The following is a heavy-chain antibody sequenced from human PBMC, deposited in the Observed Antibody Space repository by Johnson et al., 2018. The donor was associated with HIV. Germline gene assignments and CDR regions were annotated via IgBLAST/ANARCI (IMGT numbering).Heavy chain of an antibody. D-gene: IGHD1-26*01. CDR2: IDWSGGRT. Sequence: VQLVESWGGLVQPGGSLRLSCAASGFTFDDYGMSLVRQAPGKGLEWVSGIDWSGGRTGYVDSVKGRFTISRDNAKNSLYLQMNSLRAEDTALYCCARGSGSYYSNAFDIWGQGTMVTVSS. V-gene: IGHV3-20*04. CDR3: ARGSGSYYSNAFDI. J-gene: IGHJ3*02. CDR1: GFTFDDYG.